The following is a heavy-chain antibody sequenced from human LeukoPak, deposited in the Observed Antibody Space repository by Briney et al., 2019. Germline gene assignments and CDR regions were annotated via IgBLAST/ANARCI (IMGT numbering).Heavy chain of an antibody. J-gene: IGHJ4*02. CDR1: GFTLGSYA. V-gene: IGHV3-23*01. CDR3: AKGDTIMVIDY. D-gene: IGHD5-18*01. CDR2: ISGSGDST. Sequence: GGSLRLSCAASGFTLGSYAMCWVRQAPGKGLEWVSAISGSGDSTYYADSVKGRFTISRDNSKNTLFLQMNSLRAEDTAVYYCAKGDTIMVIDYWGQGILVTVSS.